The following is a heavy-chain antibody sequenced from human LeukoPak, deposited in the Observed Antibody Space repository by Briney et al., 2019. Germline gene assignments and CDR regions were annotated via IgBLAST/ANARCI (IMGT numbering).Heavy chain of an antibody. CDR2: ISGSGGST. V-gene: IGHV3-23*01. CDR1: GFTFSSYA. CDR3: AKGGNCSGGSCYSGPLDY. J-gene: IGHJ4*02. D-gene: IGHD2-15*01. Sequence: GGSLRLSCAASGFTFSSYAMSWVRQAPGKGLEWASAISGSGGSTYYADSVKGRFTISRDNSKNTLYLQMNSLRAEDTAVYYCAKGGNCSGGSCYSGPLDYWGQGTLVTVSS.